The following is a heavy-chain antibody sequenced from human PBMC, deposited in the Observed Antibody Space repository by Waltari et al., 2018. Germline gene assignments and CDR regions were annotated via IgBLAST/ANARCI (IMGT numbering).Heavy chain of an antibody. V-gene: IGHV4-39*07. CDR1: GGSISSSSYY. CDR3: ARGGGTRAFDI. D-gene: IGHD3-16*01. Sequence: QLQLQESGPGLVKPSETLSLTCTVSGGSISSSSYYWGWIRQPPGKGLEWIGSIYYSGRTYYNPSLKSRVTISVDPSKNQFSLKLSSVTAADTAVYYCARGGGTRAFDIWGQGTMVTVSS. CDR2: IYYSGRT. J-gene: IGHJ3*02.